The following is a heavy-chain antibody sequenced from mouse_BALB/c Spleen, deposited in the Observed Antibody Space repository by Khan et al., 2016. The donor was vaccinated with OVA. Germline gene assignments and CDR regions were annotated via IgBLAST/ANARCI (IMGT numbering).Heavy chain of an antibody. J-gene: IGHJ4*01. D-gene: IGHD2-1*01. CDR1: GYTFTDYA. CDR3: TTNIYYGTAHYAMDY. V-gene: IGHV1S137*01. CDR2: ISTYSGNT. Sequence: QVQLQQSGPELVRPGVSVTISCKGSGYTFTDYAMHWVKQSHAKSLEWSGGISTYSGNTNYNQKFKGKATMTRDKSTSTVYMELARLTSEDSAIYYCTTNIYYGTAHYAMDYWRLVTSVTVSS.